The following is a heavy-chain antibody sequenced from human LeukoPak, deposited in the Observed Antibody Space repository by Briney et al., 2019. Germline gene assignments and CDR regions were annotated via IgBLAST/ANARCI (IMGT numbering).Heavy chain of an antibody. CDR3: AKGGSFYFDTSGYVY. D-gene: IGHD3-22*01. CDR2: ISGSGGST. V-gene: IGHV3-23*01. CDR1: GFTFRSYA. J-gene: IGHJ4*02. Sequence: GGSLSLSPAASGFTFRSYAMSWVRQAPGKGLEWVSAISGSGGSTYYADSVKGRFTIPRDNSRNTLYLQMNSLRAEDTAVYYCAKGGSFYFDTSGYVYWGQGTLVTVSS.